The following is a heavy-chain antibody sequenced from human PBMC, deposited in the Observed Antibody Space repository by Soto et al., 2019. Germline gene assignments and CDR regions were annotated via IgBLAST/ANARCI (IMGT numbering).Heavy chain of an antibody. CDR2: ISGSGGST. Sequence: GGSLRLSCAASGFTFSSYAMSWVRQAPGKGLEWVSAISGSGGSTYYADSVKGRFTTSRDNSKNTLYLQMNSLRAEDTAVYYCATDYYDSSGYYSEPDAFDIWGQGTMVTVSS. V-gene: IGHV3-23*01. CDR1: GFTFSSYA. J-gene: IGHJ3*02. D-gene: IGHD3-22*01. CDR3: ATDYYDSSGYYSEPDAFDI.